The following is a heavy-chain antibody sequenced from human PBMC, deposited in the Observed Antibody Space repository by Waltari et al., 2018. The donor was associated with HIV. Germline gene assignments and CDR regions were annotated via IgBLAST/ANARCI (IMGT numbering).Heavy chain of an antibody. Sequence: VQLVESGGGWVPPGGSLRLSCAASGFTFSTYWMSLVRQAPGKGLGWVANIKQGGSGKYYGDSVNVHFTISRDNAENLLDRQKNRLRAEDTAVYYCARGGFYGSGSKVNWCQGTLVTVSS. CDR3: ARGGFYGSGSKVN. V-gene: IGHV3-7*04. D-gene: IGHD3-10*01. CDR1: GFTFSTYW. J-gene: IGHJ4*02. CDR2: IKQGGSGK.